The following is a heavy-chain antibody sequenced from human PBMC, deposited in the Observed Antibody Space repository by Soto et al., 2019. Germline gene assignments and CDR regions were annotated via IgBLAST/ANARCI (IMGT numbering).Heavy chain of an antibody. CDR1: GYSFMKYG. CDR3: AREASVLIPAAQPSRFDS. Sequence: GASVKVCCKGFGYSFMKYGINWVRQAPGQGLEWVGWISPYSGYTHSAQKFHGRLTLTTDTAASTAYMELRILRSADTALYYCAREASVLIPAAQPSRFDSWGQGTLVTVSS. D-gene: IGHD2-2*01. J-gene: IGHJ4*02. V-gene: IGHV1-18*01. CDR2: ISPYSGYT.